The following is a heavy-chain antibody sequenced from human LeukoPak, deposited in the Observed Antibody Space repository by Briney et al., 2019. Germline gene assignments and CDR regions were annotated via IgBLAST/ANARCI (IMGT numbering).Heavy chain of an antibody. Sequence: SETLSLTCSVSGGSINSYYWSWIRQPPGKGLEWIGYIYHSGSSNYNPSLKSRVTMSVDTSKNQFSLKLRSATAADTAVYYCAAYCGTSRCSGEGLDYWGQGTLVTVSS. CDR1: GGSINSYY. D-gene: IGHD4-23*01. V-gene: IGHV4-59*01. CDR2: IYHSGSS. J-gene: IGHJ4*02. CDR3: AAYCGTSRCSGEGLDY.